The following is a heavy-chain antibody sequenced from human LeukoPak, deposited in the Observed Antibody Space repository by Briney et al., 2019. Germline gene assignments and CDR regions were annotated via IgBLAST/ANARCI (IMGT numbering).Heavy chain of an antibody. V-gene: IGHV4-34*01. Sequence: SETLSLTCAVYGGSFSGYYWSWIRQPPGKGLEWIGEINHSGSTNYNPSLKSRVTISVDTSKNQFSLKLSSVTAADTAVYYCARRVVRGVIITSSKFDYWGQGTLVTVSS. J-gene: IGHJ4*02. CDR1: GGSFSGYY. CDR2: INHSGST. CDR3: ARRVVRGVIITSSKFDY. D-gene: IGHD3-10*01.